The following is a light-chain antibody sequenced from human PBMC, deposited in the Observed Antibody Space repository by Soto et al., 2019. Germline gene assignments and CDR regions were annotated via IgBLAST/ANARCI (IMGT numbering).Light chain of an antibody. V-gene: IGKV3D-15*01. CDR3: QQANSFPWT. CDR1: LSVSSN. CDR2: GAS. Sequence: EMVMTQSPATLSLSPGERATLSCRASLSVSSNLAWYQQKPGQAPRLLIYGASSRATGIPDRFSGSGSGTDFTLTISSLQPEDFATYYCQQANSFPWTFGQGTKVDI. J-gene: IGKJ1*01.